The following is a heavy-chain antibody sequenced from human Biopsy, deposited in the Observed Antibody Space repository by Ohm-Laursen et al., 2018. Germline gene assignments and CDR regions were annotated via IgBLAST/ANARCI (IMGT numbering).Heavy chain of an antibody. CDR3: ARHAPSYSGSYWRYFDL. V-gene: IGHV4-59*08. J-gene: IGHJ2*01. D-gene: IGHD1-26*01. CDR2: IYYTGST. CDR1: GGSISSYY. Sequence: GTLSLTCTVSGGSISSYYWSWIRQPPGKGLEWIGYIYYTGSTNYNPSLKSRVTISVDKSMNHLSLRLTSVTAAGTAVYYCARHAPSYSGSYWRYFDLWGRGTLVTVSS.